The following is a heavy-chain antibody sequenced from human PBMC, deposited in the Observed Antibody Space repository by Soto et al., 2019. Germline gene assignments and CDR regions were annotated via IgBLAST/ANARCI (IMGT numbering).Heavy chain of an antibody. CDR1: GGTFSSYA. J-gene: IGHJ6*02. D-gene: IGHD3-10*01. CDR3: ARVGRRDYYYGSGRLETGMDV. V-gene: IGHV1-69*12. CDR2: IIRIFGTA. Sequence: QVQLVQSGAEVKKPGSSVTVSCKASGGTFSSYAISWVRLAPGQGLEWMGGIIRIFGTANYAQKFQGRVTITADESTNTAYMELRSLRSEDTAVYYCARVGRRDYYYGSGRLETGMDVWGQGTTVTASS.